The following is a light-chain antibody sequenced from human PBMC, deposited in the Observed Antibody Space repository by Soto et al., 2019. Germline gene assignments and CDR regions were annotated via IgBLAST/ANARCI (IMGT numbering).Light chain of an antibody. CDR3: QQYNDSPWT. J-gene: IGKJ1*01. CDR2: KAS. V-gene: IGKV1-5*03. CDR1: QSISSW. Sequence: DIQMTQSPSTLSASVGDRVTITCRASQSISSWSAWYQQKPGKAPKLLIQKASSLETGVPSRFSGSGSGAEFTLTISSLQPDDFATYYCQQYNDSPWTFGQGTKVEFK.